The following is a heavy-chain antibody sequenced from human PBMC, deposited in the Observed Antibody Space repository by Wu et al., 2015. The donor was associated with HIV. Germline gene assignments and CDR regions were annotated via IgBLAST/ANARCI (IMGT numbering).Heavy chain of an antibody. V-gene: IGHV1-2*02. J-gene: IGHJ6*02. CDR3: ARDQQWPTEYYHYYGMDV. Sequence: QVRLMQSGAEVKKPGASVKVSCKASGYIFSGHYMNWVRQAPGQGLEWMGWINPDSGGTRYAEKFQGRVTMTSDTSIGTAYMELSGLRFDDTAVYYCARDQQWPTEYYHYYGMDVWGQGTTVTVSS. D-gene: IGHD6-19*01. CDR1: GYIFSGHY. CDR2: INPDSGGT.